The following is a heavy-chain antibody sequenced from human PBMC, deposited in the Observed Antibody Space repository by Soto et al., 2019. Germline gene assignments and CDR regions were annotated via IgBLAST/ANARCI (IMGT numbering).Heavy chain of an antibody. Sequence: QVQLVQSGAEVKKPGSSVTVSCKTSGGTFSTDAINWVRQAPGQGLEWMGLLIPVFGSPIYAQTFQGRIRITADESTSTALMDLSSLRSEETAVYYCTSVLGYTFEPGKTRYYAMDVWGQGTTVSVSS. CDR1: GGTFSTDA. V-gene: IGHV1-69*01. J-gene: IGHJ6*02. CDR2: LIPVFGSP. CDR3: TSVLGYTFEPGKTRYYAMDV. D-gene: IGHD5-18*01.